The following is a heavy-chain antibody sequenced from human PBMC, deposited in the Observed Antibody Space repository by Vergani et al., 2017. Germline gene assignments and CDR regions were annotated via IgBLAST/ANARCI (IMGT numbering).Heavy chain of an antibody. J-gene: IGHJ5*02. Sequence: QVQLVESGGGVVQPGRSLRLSCAASGFTFSSYGMHWVRQAPGKGLEWVAFIRYDGSNKYYADSVKGRFTISRDNSKNTLYLQMNSLRAEDTAVYYCAKDFRVAAAGTGWFDPWGQGTLVTVSS. CDR2: IRYDGSNK. CDR1: GFTFSSYG. V-gene: IGHV3-30*02. D-gene: IGHD6-13*01. CDR3: AKDFRVAAAGTGWFDP.